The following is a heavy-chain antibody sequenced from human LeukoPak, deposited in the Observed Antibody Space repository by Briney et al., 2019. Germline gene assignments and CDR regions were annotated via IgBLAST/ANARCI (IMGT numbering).Heavy chain of an antibody. CDR1: GFTFSSYA. V-gene: IGHV3-23*01. CDR2: ISGSGGST. D-gene: IGHD2-2*02. Sequence: PGGSLRLSCAASGFTFSSYAMSWVRQAPGKGLEWVSAISGSGGSTYYADSVKGRFTISRDNSKNTLYLQMNSLRAEDTAVYYCARDVPAHCSSTSCYRYYYYMDVWGKGTTVTVSS. CDR3: ARDVPAHCSSTSCYRYYYYMDV. J-gene: IGHJ6*03.